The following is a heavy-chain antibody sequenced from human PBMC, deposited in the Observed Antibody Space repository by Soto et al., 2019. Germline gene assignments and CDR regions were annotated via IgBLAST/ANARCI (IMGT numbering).Heavy chain of an antibody. J-gene: IGHJ5*02. CDR1: GGSISSGDYY. Sequence: SETLSLTCTVSGGSISSGDYYWSWIRQPPGKGLEWIGYIYYSGSTYYNPSLKSRVTISVDTSKNQFSLKLSSVTAADTAVYYWASGPGSGSYYGRFDPWGKGTLVTVSS. D-gene: IGHD3-10*01. CDR2: IYYSGST. V-gene: IGHV4-30-4*01. CDR3: ASGPGSGSYYGRFDP.